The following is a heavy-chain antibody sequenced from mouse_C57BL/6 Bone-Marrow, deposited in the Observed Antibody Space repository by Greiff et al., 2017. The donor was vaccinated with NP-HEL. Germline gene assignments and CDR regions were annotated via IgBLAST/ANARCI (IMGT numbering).Heavy chain of an antibody. CDR3: VRNHLLLRSRAMDY. J-gene: IGHJ4*01. V-gene: IGHV10-3*01. D-gene: IGHD1-1*01. CDR1: GFTFNTYA. Sequence: EVQGVESGGGLVQPKGSLKLSCAASGFTFNTYAMHWVRQAPGKGLEWVARIRSKSSNYATYYADSVKDRFTISRDDSQSMLYLQMNNLKTEDTAMYYCVRNHLLLRSRAMDYWGQGTSVTVSS. CDR2: IRSKSSNYAT.